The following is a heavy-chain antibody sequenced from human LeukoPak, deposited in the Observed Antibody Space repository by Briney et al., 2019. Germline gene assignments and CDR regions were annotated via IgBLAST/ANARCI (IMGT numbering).Heavy chain of an antibody. CDR1: GYTFKTYG. D-gene: IGHD3-22*01. J-gene: IGHJ3*02. CDR3: AKDFFYYDSRGNYYDVFDI. V-gene: IGHV1-18*01. Sequence: ASVKVSCAASGYTFKTYGIRWVRQAPGHGLEWVGCISGYSSNTYYAQSLQGRVTMTTDTSTSTIYMELRCLRSDDTAVYYCAKDFFYYDSRGNYYDVFDIGGEGTVVTVSS. CDR2: ISGYSSNT.